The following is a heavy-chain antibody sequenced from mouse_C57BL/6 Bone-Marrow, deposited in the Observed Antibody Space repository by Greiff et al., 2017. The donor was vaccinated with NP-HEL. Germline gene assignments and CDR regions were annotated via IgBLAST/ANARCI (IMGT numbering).Heavy chain of an antibody. D-gene: IGHD3-3*01. V-gene: IGHV1-72*01. CDR1: GYTFTSYW. J-gene: IGHJ3*01. CDR2: IDPNSGGT. CDR3: ARWALGTSLAY. Sequence: QVQLQQPGAELVKPGASVKLSCKASGYTFTSYWMHWVKQRPGRGLEWIGRIDPNSGGTKYNEKFKSKATLTVDNSSSTAYMQLSSLTSEDAAVYYGARWALGTSLAYWGQGTLVTVSA.